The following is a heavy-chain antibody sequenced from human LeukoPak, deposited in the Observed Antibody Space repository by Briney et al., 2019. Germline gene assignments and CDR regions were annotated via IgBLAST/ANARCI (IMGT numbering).Heavy chain of an antibody. Sequence: EPSETLPLSCTISGDSINGHYWSWIRQPPGKRLEWIGDIHYKGSTNYNLSLKSRVTISVDTSKNHLSLNLTSVLAADTAIYYCARRDTGWNYCDYWGQRTLVTVSS. CDR3: ARRDTGWNYCDY. J-gene: IGHJ4*02. V-gene: IGHV4-59*08. D-gene: IGHD6-19*01. CDR1: GDSINGHY. CDR2: IHYKGST.